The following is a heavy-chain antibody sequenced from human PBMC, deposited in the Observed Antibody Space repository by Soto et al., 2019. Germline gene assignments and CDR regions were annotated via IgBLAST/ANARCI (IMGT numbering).Heavy chain of an antibody. Sequence: SVKVSCKASGGTFSSYTISWVRQAPGQGLEWMGRIIPILGIANYAQKFQGRVTITADKSTSTAYMELSSLRSEDTAVYYCALGYCSGGSCYSHFDYWGQGTLVTVSS. V-gene: IGHV1-69*02. D-gene: IGHD2-15*01. CDR3: ALGYCSGGSCYSHFDY. CDR2: IIPILGIA. J-gene: IGHJ4*02. CDR1: GGTFSSYT.